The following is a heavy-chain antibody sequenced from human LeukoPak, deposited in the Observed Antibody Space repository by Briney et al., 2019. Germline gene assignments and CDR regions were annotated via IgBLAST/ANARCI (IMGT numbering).Heavy chain of an antibody. Sequence: PSETLSLTCAVYGGSFSGYYWSWIRQPLGKGLEWIGEINHSGSTNYNPSLKSRVTISVDTSKNRFSLKLSSVTAADTAVYYCAITRGYSYGYLDYWGQGTLVTVSS. V-gene: IGHV4-34*01. CDR3: AITRGYSYGYLDY. D-gene: IGHD5-18*01. CDR2: INHSGST. J-gene: IGHJ4*02. CDR1: GGSFSGYY.